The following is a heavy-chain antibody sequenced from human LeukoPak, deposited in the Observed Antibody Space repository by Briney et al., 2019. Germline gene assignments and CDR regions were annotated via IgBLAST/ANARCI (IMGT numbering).Heavy chain of an antibody. J-gene: IGHJ3*02. Sequence: GGSLRLSCAASGFTFSSYGMHWVRQAPGKGLEWVAFIRYDGSNKYYADSVKGRFTISRDNSKNTLYLQMNSLRAEDTAVYSCAKATRYQLLYPDAFDIWGQGTMVTVSS. CDR2: IRYDGSNK. V-gene: IGHV3-30*02. D-gene: IGHD2-2*02. CDR3: AKATRYQLLYPDAFDI. CDR1: GFTFSSYG.